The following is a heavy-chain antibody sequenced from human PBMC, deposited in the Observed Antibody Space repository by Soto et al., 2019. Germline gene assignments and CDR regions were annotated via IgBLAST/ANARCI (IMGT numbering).Heavy chain of an antibody. Sequence: ASVKVSCKASGYTFTSYGISWVRQAPGQGLEWMGWISAYNGNTNYAQKLQGRVTMTTDTSTSTAYMELRSLRSDDTAVYYCARVGPDYDFWSGYTSALDYWGQGTLVTVSS. CDR2: ISAYNGNT. CDR1: GYTFTSYG. V-gene: IGHV1-18*01. J-gene: IGHJ4*02. D-gene: IGHD3-3*01. CDR3: ARVGPDYDFWSGYTSALDY.